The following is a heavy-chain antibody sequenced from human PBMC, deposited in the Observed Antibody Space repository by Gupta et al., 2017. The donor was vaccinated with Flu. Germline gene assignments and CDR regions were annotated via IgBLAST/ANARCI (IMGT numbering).Heavy chain of an antibody. CDR3: ADNSGSYRGRLDLDY. Sequence: QVQLEQSGAEVKKPGSSVKVSCQASGGTFNSYAINWVRQAPGQGLEWVGGILPFFGTANSAQKFQGRVTITADKSTTTAYMELSGLRTEDTAVYYCADNSGSYRGRLDLDYWGQGTLVTVSS. D-gene: IGHD1-26*01. V-gene: IGHV1-69*06. J-gene: IGHJ4*02. CDR1: GGTFNSYA. CDR2: ILPFFGTA.